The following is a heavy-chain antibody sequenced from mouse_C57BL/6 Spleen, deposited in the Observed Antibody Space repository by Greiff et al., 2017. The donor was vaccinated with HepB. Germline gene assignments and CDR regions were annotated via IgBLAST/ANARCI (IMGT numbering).Heavy chain of an antibody. D-gene: IGHD4-1*01. CDR2: IRLKSDNYAT. CDR3: SPGGPDEGAY. V-gene: IGHV6-3*01. J-gene: IGHJ3*01. Sequence: EVKVEESGGGLVQPGGSMKLSCVASGFTFSNYWMNWVRQSPEKGLEWVAQIRLKSDNYATHYAESVKGRFTISRDDSKSSVYLQMNNLRAEDTGIYYCSPGGPDEGAYWGQGTLVTVSA. CDR1: GFTFSNYW.